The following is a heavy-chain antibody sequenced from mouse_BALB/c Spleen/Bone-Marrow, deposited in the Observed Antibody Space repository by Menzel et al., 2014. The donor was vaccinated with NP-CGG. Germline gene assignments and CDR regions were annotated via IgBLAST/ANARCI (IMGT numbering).Heavy chain of an antibody. CDR1: GFTFSSFG. Sequence: EVQLVESGGGLVQPGGSRKLSCAASGFTFSSFGMHWVRQAPEKGLEWVAYISSGSTAIFYADTVKGRFTISRDNPKNTPFLQMTSLRSEDTAMYYCTRGGNWDDFDVWGAGTTVAVSS. D-gene: IGHD4-1*01. V-gene: IGHV5-17*02. CDR2: ISSGSTAI. CDR3: TRGGNWDDFDV. J-gene: IGHJ1*01.